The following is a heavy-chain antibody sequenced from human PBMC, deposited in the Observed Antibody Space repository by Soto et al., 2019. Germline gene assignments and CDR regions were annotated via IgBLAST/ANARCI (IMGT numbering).Heavy chain of an antibody. D-gene: IGHD3-10*01. J-gene: IGHJ6*02. V-gene: IGHV3-74*01. Sequence: GGSLRLSCAASGFTFSSYWMHWVRQAPGKGLVWVSRINSDGSSTSYADSVKGRFTISRDNAKNTLYLQMNSLRAEDTAVYYCARIQGSRGYYGMDVWGQGTTVTVYS. CDR3: ARIQGSRGYYGMDV. CDR1: GFTFSSYW. CDR2: INSDGSST.